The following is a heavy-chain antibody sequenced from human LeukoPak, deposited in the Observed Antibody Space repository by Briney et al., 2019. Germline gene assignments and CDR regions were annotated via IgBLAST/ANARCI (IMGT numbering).Heavy chain of an antibody. V-gene: IGHV4-34*01. D-gene: IGHD3-10*01. CDR3: ARSKPPRGGAFDI. Sequence: PSETLSLTCAVYGGSFSGYYWSWIRQPPEKGLEWIGEINHSGSTNYNPSLKSRVTISVDTSKNQFSLKLSSVTAADTAVYYCARSKPPRGGAFDIWGQGTMVTVSS. CDR2: INHSGST. CDR1: GGSFSGYY. J-gene: IGHJ3*02.